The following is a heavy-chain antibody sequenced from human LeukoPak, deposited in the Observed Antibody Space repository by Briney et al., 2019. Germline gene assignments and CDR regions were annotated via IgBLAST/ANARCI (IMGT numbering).Heavy chain of an antibody. V-gene: IGHV1-69*05. CDR1: GGTFSNYD. CDR3: ARARSARRRSDAFDA. CDR2: TIPMYATP. J-gene: IGHJ3*01. Sequence: SVKVSCTTSGGTFSNYDIIWVRQAPGQRPEWMGGTIPMYATPNYAQNLQGRVTITTDDSTSTVYMELTSLRSDDTAVYYCARARSARRRSDAFDAWGQGTLVTVSS.